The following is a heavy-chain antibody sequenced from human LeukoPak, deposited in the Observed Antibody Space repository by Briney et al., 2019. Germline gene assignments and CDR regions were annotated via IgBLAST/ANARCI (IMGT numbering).Heavy chain of an antibody. D-gene: IGHD3-3*01. CDR2: IYTSGST. V-gene: IGHV4-4*07. CDR3: AREIRAYDFWSGYSPGYYYYGMDV. CDR1: GGSISSYY. J-gene: IGHJ6*02. Sequence: PSETLSLTCTVSGGSISSYYWSWIRQPAGKGLEWIGRIYTSGSTNYNPSLKSRVTMSVDTSKNQFSLKLSSVTAADTAVYYCAREIRAYDFWSGYSPGYYYYGMDVWGQGTTVTVSS.